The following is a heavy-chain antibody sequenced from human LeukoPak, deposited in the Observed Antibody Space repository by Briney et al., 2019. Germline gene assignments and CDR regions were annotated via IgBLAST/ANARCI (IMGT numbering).Heavy chain of an antibody. CDR2: ISGSGGST. J-gene: IGHJ4*02. Sequence: PGGSLRLSCAASGFTFSSYAMSWVRQAPGKGLEWVSAISGSGGSTYYADSVKGRFTISRDNSKNTLYLQMNSLRAEDTAVYYCATMITFRGVIAYFDYWGQGTLVTVSS. CDR3: ATMITFRGVIAYFDY. CDR1: GFTFSSYA. V-gene: IGHV3-23*01. D-gene: IGHD3-16*02.